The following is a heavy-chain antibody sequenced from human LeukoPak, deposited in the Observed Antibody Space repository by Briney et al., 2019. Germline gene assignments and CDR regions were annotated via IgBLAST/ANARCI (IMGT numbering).Heavy chain of an antibody. CDR1: GGSISSGNYY. V-gene: IGHV4-39*02. Sequence: SETLSLTCSVSGGSISSGNYYWGWIRPPPGKGLEWIASIDYAGNTYYNPSLKSRVTISVDTSKNHFSLKLKSVTAADTTVYYCARRSKTYTGTYQMPFDYWGQGTLVAVSS. CDR3: ARRSKTYTGTYQMPFDY. CDR2: IDYAGNT. D-gene: IGHD1-26*01. J-gene: IGHJ4*02.